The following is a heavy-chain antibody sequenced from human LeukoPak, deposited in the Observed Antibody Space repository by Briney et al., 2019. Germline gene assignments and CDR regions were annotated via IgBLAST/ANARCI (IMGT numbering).Heavy chain of an antibody. V-gene: IGHV4-59*01. CDR3: ARGVRFLEWPTTRYYYYMDV. Sequence: PSETLSLTCTVSGGSISSYYWSWIRQPPGKGLEWIGYIYYSGSTNYNPSLKSRVTISVDTSKNQFSLKLSSVTAADTAVYYCARGVRFLEWPTTRYYYYMDVWGKGTTVTVSS. D-gene: IGHD3-3*01. CDR1: GGSISSYY. CDR2: IYYSGST. J-gene: IGHJ6*03.